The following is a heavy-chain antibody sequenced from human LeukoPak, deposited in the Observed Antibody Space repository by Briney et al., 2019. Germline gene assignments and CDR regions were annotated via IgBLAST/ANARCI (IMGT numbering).Heavy chain of an antibody. D-gene: IGHD6-19*01. J-gene: IGHJ6*02. CDR1: GFTFSSYG. Sequence: PGRSQRLSCAASGFTFSSYGMHWVRQAPGKGLEWVSSISSSSSYIYYADSVKGRFTISRDNAKNSLYLQMNSLRAEDTAVYYCARVGSSSGWSNLHYYGMDVWGQGTTVTVSS. V-gene: IGHV3-21*01. CDR3: ARVGSSSGWSNLHYYGMDV. CDR2: ISSSSSYI.